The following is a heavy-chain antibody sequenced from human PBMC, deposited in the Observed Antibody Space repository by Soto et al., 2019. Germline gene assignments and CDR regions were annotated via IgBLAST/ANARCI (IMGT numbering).Heavy chain of an antibody. Sequence: QVQLQQWGAGLLRPSETLSLTCAVYGGSFSGYYWSWIRQPPGKGLEWLGEVNSGGSTNYNPSLKSRVTISIDTSKNQFSLEVRSVTAADTAVYYCASGGGAAPSSWGQGTLVTVSS. V-gene: IGHV4-34*01. CDR3: ASGGGAAPSS. CDR1: GGSFSGYY. D-gene: IGHD2-15*01. J-gene: IGHJ5*02. CDR2: VNSGGST.